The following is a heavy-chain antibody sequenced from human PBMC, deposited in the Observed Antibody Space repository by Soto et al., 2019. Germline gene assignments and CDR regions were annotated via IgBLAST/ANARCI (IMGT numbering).Heavy chain of an antibody. D-gene: IGHD6-13*01. Sequence: SETRSLTCTVTGDSIRSSSYWGWIRQPPGKGLEWIGSIYSTGNTYYNPSLNSQVTISVDTSKNQFSLNVISVTAADTAVYYCRRSSRYSTDVWGQGTTVT. CDR1: GDSIRSSSY. J-gene: IGHJ6*02. CDR3: RRSSRYSTDV. CDR2: IYSTGNT. V-gene: IGHV4-39*01.